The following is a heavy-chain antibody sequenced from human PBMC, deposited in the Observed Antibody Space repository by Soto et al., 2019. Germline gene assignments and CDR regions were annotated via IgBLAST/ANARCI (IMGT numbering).Heavy chain of an antibody. Sequence: SETLSLTCTVFGGSVSIGDYLWSWIRQRPGKGLEWIGYIHDSGNTYYNPSLKSRVTISLDTSKNQFSLKVTSMTAADTAVYFWARARGGDSGDYASLFDRWGQGNLVTVS. CDR3: ARARGGDSGDYASLFDR. CDR2: IHDSGNT. D-gene: IGHD4-17*01. J-gene: IGHJ5*02. V-gene: IGHV4-30-4*01. CDR1: GGSVSIGDYL.